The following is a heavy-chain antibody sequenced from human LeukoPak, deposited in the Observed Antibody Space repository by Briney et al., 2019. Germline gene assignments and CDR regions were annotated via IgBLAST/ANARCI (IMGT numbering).Heavy chain of an antibody. Sequence: GESLKISCKGSGYSFTSYWIGWVRQMPGKGLEWMGIIYPGDSDTRYSPSFQGQVTISADKSISTAYLQWSSLKASDTAMYYCASGGPYCSSTSCYDWWFDPWGQGTLVTVSS. CDR3: ASGGPYCSSTSCYDWWFDP. CDR1: GYSFTSYW. J-gene: IGHJ5*02. D-gene: IGHD2-2*01. V-gene: IGHV5-51*01. CDR2: IYPGDSDT.